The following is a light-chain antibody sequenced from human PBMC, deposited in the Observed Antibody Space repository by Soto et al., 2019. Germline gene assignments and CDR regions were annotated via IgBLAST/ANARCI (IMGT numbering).Light chain of an antibody. Sequence: EIVMAQSPATLSVSPGERATLSCRASQSVSGNLAWYQQKPGQAPRLLIYGASTRATGIPVRFSGSGSGTEFTLTISSLQSEDFAVYYCQQYNNWPPAFGQGTKVEIK. CDR3: QQYNNWPPA. CDR1: QSVSGN. CDR2: GAS. J-gene: IGKJ1*01. V-gene: IGKV3-15*01.